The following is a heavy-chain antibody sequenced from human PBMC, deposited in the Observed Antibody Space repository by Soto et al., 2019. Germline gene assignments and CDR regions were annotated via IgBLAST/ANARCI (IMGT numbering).Heavy chain of an antibody. J-gene: IGHJ6*02. CDR2: IYYSGST. CDR3: ARGYYYDSSGYYYRNGMDV. D-gene: IGHD3-22*01. CDR1: GGSISSGDYY. V-gene: IGHV4-30-4*01. Sequence: SETLSLTCTVSGGSISSGDYYWSWIRQPPGKGLEWIGYIYYSGSTYYNPSLKSRVTISVDTSKNQFSLKLSSVTAADTAVYYCARGYYYDSSGYYYRNGMDVWGQGTTVTVSS.